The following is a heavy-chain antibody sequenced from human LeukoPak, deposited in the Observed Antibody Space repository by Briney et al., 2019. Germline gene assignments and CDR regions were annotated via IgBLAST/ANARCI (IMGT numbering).Heavy chain of an antibody. CDR1: GGSISSYY. V-gene: IGHV4-59*08. Sequence: SETLSLTCTVSGGSISSYYWSWIRQPPGKGLEWIGYIYYSGSTNYNPSLKSRVTISVDTSKNQFSLKLSSVTAADTAVYYCARLQRYCSSTSCKNLGFDPWGQGTLVTVSS. CDR2: IYYSGST. CDR3: ARLQRYCSSTSCKNLGFDP. D-gene: IGHD2-2*01. J-gene: IGHJ5*02.